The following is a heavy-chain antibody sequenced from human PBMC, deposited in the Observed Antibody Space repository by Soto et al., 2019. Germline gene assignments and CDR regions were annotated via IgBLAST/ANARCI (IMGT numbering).Heavy chain of an antibody. Sequence: GESLEISCKGSGYSFTSYWIGWVRQMPGKGLEWMGIIYPGDSDTRYSPSFQGQVTISADKSISTAYLQMNSLKTEDTAVYYCTTDPLNWNYPYYYYYGMDVWGQGTTVTVSS. D-gene: IGHD1-7*01. J-gene: IGHJ6*02. CDR1: GYSFTSYW. V-gene: IGHV5-51*01. CDR2: IYPGDSDT. CDR3: TTDPLNWNYPYYYYYGMDV.